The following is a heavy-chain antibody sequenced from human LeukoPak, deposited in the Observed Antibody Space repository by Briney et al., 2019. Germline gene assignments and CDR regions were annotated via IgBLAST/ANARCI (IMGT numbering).Heavy chain of an antibody. CDR3: ARGNWFDP. J-gene: IGHJ5*02. CDR1: GGSFSGYY. Sequence: SETLSLTCAVYGGSFSGYYWSWIRQPPGKGLEWIGEINHSGSTNYNPSLKSRVTISVDTSKDQFSLKLSSVTAADTAVYYCARGNWFDPWGQGTLVTVSS. CDR2: INHSGST. V-gene: IGHV4-34*01.